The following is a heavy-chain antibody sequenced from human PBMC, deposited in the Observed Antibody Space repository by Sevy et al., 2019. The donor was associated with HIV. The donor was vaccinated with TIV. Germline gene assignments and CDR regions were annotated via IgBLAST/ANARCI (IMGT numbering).Heavy chain of an antibody. CDR2: IRYDGNNK. V-gene: IGHV3-30*02. CDR3: AKGREQGYYYGMDV. J-gene: IGHJ6*02. D-gene: IGHD1-26*01. CDR1: GFTFSSYG. Sequence: GGSLRLSCAASGFTFSSYGMHWVRQAPGKGLEWVAFIRYDGNNKYYTGSVKGRFTISRDNSKNTLYLQMSSLRAEDTAVYYCAKGREQGYYYGMDVWGQGTTVTVSS.